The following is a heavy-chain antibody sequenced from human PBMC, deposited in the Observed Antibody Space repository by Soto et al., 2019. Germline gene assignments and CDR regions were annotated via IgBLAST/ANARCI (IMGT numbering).Heavy chain of an antibody. V-gene: IGHV3-23*01. CDR3: AKETFAAAYAATSAFDL. CDR1: GFTFSSHT. J-gene: IGHJ4*02. D-gene: IGHD2-8*01. Sequence: PGGSLRLSCAASGFTFSSHTMGWLRQTPGTGPEWVAFVDGSGGDTSYADSVKGRFTISRDNSDNSPYLHMNSLRAEDTGRYFCAKETFAAAYAATSAFDLWGQGTLVTVSS. CDR2: VDGSGGDT.